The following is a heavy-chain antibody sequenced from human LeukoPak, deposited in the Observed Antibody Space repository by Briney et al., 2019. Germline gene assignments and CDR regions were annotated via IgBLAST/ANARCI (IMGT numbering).Heavy chain of an antibody. D-gene: IGHD3-3*01. CDR3: ARNRVVIPDY. Sequence: PGGSLRLSCAASEFTFSSYSMNWVRQAPGKGLEWVANIKQDGSEKYYVDSVKGRFTISRDNAKNSLYLQMNSLRAEDTAVYYCARNRVVIPDYWGQGTLVTVSS. J-gene: IGHJ4*02. CDR1: EFTFSSYS. CDR2: IKQDGSEK. V-gene: IGHV3-7*01.